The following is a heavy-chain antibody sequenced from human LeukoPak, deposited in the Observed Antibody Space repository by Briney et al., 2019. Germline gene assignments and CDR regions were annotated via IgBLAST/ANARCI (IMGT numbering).Heavy chain of an antibody. V-gene: IGHV4-38-2*02. CDR1: GYSISSGYY. CDR3: TRAPYGSYYRHYYYYMDV. Sequence: PSETLSLTCTVSGYSISSGYYWGWIRQPPGKGLEWIGSIYHSGSTYYNPSLKSRVTISVDTSKNQFSLKLSSVTAADTAVYYCTRAPYGSYYRHYYYYMDVWGKGTTVTVSS. D-gene: IGHD1-26*01. CDR2: IYHSGST. J-gene: IGHJ6*03.